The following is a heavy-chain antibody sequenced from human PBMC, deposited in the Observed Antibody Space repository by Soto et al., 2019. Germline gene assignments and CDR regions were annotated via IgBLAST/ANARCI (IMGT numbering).Heavy chain of an antibody. Sequence: QVQLQESGPGLVKPSQTLSLTCTVSGGSISSGDYYWSWIRQPPGKGLEWIGYIYYSGSTYYNPSLKSRVTISVDTSKRQFSLKLSSVTAADTAVHYCARGTGSSTSCYNWFDPRGQGTLVTVS. D-gene: IGHD2-2*01. J-gene: IGHJ5*02. CDR2: IYYSGST. CDR3: ARGTGSSTSCYNWFDP. CDR1: GGSISSGDYY. V-gene: IGHV4-30-4*01.